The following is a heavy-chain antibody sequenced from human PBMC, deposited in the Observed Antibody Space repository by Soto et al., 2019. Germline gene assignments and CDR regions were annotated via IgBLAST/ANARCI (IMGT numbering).Heavy chain of an antibody. D-gene: IGHD3-16*02. CDR1: GFTFSSYS. Sequence: EVQLVESGGGLVKPGGSLRLSCAASGFTFSSYSMNWVRQAPGKGLEWVSYISSSSSTIYYADSVKGRFTISRDNAKNSLYLQMNSLRDEDTAVYYCATSPYDYVWGSYRPFNWFDPWGQGTLVTVSS. CDR3: ATSPYDYVWGSYRPFNWFDP. J-gene: IGHJ5*02. CDR2: ISSSSSTI. V-gene: IGHV3-48*02.